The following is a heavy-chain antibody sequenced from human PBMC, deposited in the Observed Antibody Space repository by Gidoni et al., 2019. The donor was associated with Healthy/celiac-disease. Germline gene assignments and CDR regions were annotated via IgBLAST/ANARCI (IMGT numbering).Heavy chain of an antibody. CDR2: INTNTGNP. V-gene: IGHV7-4-1*01. CDR1: GYTCTSYA. J-gene: IGHJ6*02. D-gene: IGHD2-2*01. CDR3: ARELVVPSPITYYYYGMDV. Sequence: QVQLVQSGSELKKPGASVKVSCKASGYTCTSYAMNWVRQAPGQGLEWMGWINTNTGNPTYAQGFTGRFVFSLDPSVSTAYLQICSLKAEDTAVYYCARELVVPSPITYYYYGMDVWGQGTTVTVSS.